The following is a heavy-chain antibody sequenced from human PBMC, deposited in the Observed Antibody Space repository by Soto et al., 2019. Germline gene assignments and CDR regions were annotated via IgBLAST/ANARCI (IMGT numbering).Heavy chain of an antibody. D-gene: IGHD5-18*01. CDR2: IYYSGST. Sequence: QVQLQESGPGLVKPSQTLSLTCTVSGGSISSGGHYWSWIRQHPGKGLEWIGYIYYSGSTYYNPSLKSRVTISVDTSKNQFSLKLSSVTAADTAVYYCASSTAMVHGGFYWGQGTLVTVSS. CDR3: ASSTAMVHGGFY. V-gene: IGHV4-31*03. J-gene: IGHJ4*02. CDR1: GGSISSGGHY.